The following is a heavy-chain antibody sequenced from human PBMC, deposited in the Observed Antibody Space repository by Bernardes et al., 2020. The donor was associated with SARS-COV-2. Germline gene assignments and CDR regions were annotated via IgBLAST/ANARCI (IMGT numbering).Heavy chain of an antibody. D-gene: IGHD3-10*01. CDR3: AKLRSVLWIHPYYNALDA. CDR1: GFTFNNFG. V-gene: IGHV3-30*18. J-gene: IGHJ6*02. Sequence: GGSLRLSCGASGFTFNNFGMHWVRQAPGKGLEWVAVISYEGSIQHYADSVKGRFTISRDSSKNTVYLQMNTLRPEDTAVYYCAKLRSVLWIHPYYNALDAWGQGTAVTVSS. CDR2: ISYEGSIQ.